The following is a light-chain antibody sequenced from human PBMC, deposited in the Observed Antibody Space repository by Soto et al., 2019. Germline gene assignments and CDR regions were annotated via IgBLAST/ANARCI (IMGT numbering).Light chain of an antibody. CDR3: CSYAGSYKGYV. CDR1: SRDVGGYNY. Sequence: QSALTQPRSVSGSPGQSVTISCTGTSRDVGGYNYVSWYQQHPGKAPNFMIYDVSKRPSGVPDRFSGSKSGNTASLTISGLQADDEADYYCCSYAGSYKGYVFGTGTKLTVL. V-gene: IGLV2-11*01. J-gene: IGLJ1*01. CDR2: DVS.